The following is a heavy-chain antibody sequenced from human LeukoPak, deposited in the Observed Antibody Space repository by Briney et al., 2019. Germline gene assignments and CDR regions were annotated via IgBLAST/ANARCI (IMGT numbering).Heavy chain of an antibody. Sequence: ASVKVSCKASGYTFTNYGITWVRQAPGQGLEWMGWINTYNGNTNYAQRLQGRLTMTTDTSTSTAYMELRGLRSDDTAIYYCARNSHGYGSGWQQFNFDYWGQGTLVTVS. CDR3: ARNSHGYGSGWQQFNFDY. D-gene: IGHD6-19*01. J-gene: IGHJ4*02. V-gene: IGHV1-18*01. CDR1: GYTFTNYG. CDR2: INTYNGNT.